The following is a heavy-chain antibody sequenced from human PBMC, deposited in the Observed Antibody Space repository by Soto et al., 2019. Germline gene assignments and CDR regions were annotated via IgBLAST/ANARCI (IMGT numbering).Heavy chain of an antibody. CDR1: GFTFSSYA. J-gene: IGHJ4*02. Sequence: QVQLVESGGGVVQPGRSLRLSCAASGFTFSSYAMHWVRQAPGKGLEWVAVISYDGSNKYYADSVKGRFTISRDNSKNTLYRQMNSLRAEDTAVYCCAGDLRSSSWHFDYWGQGTLVTVSS. CDR3: AGDLRSSSWHFDY. V-gene: IGHV3-30-3*01. CDR2: ISYDGSNK. D-gene: IGHD6-13*01.